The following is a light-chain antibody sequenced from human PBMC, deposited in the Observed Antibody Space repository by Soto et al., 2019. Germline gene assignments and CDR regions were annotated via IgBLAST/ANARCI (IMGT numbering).Light chain of an antibody. CDR2: GAS. J-gene: IGKJ3*01. CDR1: QSVTTSY. V-gene: IGKV3-20*01. CDR3: QQYGSAPFT. Sequence: EIVLTQSPGTLSLSPGERLTLSCRASQSVTTSYVAWYQHKPGQAPRLLIYGASTKATGTRDRFNGGGSWTDFTLTISRLEPEDFAVYDCQQYGSAPFTFGPGTKVYFK.